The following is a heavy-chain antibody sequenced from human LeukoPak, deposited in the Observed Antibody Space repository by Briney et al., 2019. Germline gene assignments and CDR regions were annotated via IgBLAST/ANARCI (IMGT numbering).Heavy chain of an antibody. D-gene: IGHD2-2*01. CDR3: ARFALDCSSTSCYEGDNWFDP. Sequence: ASVKVSCKASGYTFTGYYMHWVRQAPGQGLEWMGWINPNSGGTNYAQKFQGRVTMTRDTSISTAYMELSRLRSGDTAVYYCARFALDCSSTSCYEGDNWFDPWGQGTLVTVSS. CDR1: GYTFTGYY. J-gene: IGHJ5*02. V-gene: IGHV1-2*02. CDR2: INPNSGGT.